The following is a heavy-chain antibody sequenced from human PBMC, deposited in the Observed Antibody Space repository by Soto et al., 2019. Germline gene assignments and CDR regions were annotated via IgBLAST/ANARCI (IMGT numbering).Heavy chain of an antibody. D-gene: IGHD2-8*01. Sequence: GESLKISCKGSGYRFSSYWIAWVRQMPGKGLEWMGIIYPGDSDTRYSPSFQGQVTFSVDKSNNTAYLQWSSLKASDTAMYYCARQGSNGAFYYYGMDVWGQWTSVTVSS. CDR2: IYPGDSDT. J-gene: IGHJ6*02. CDR3: ARQGSNGAFYYYGMDV. CDR1: GYRFSSYW. V-gene: IGHV5-51*01.